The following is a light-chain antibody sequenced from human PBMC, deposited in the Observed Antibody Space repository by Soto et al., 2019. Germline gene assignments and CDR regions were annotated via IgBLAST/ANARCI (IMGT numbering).Light chain of an antibody. Sequence: QSVLTQPPSASGTPGQRVTISCSGSSSNIGSNTVNWYQQLPGTAPKLLIYSNNQRPSGVPDRFSGSKSGTSASLAISGLQSEYEADYYCAACIDSLNGYVFGTGTKVTVL. V-gene: IGLV1-44*01. J-gene: IGLJ1*01. CDR1: SSNIGSNT. CDR2: SNN. CDR3: AACIDSLNGYV.